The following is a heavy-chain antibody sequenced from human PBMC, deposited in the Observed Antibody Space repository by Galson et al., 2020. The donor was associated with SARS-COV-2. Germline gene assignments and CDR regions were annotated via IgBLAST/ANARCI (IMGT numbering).Heavy chain of an antibody. D-gene: IGHD3-9*01. CDR1: GYTFTGYY. CDR2: INPNSGGT. J-gene: IGHJ3*02. CDR3: ARDSPLYYDILTGYYNVYAFDI. V-gene: IGHV1-2*02. Sequence: ASVKVYCKASGYTFTGYYMHWVRQAPGHGLEWMGWINPNSGGTNYAQKFQGRVTMTRDTSISTAYMELSRLRSDDTAVYYCARDSPLYYDILTGYYNVYAFDIWGQGTMVTVSS.